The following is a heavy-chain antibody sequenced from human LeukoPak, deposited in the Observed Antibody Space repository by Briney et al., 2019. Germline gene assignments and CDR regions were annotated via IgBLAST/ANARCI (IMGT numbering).Heavy chain of an antibody. J-gene: IGHJ4*02. Sequence: SETLSLTCTVSGDSISSSSYYWGWIRQPPGKGLEWIGSFYYSGSTLYNPSLKGRVTISVDTSKNQFSLKLSSVTAADTAVYYCARKGDYDSSGYYYWGQGTLVTVSS. CDR3: ARKGDYDSSGYYY. CDR2: FYYSGST. CDR1: GDSISSSSYY. V-gene: IGHV4-39*07. D-gene: IGHD3-22*01.